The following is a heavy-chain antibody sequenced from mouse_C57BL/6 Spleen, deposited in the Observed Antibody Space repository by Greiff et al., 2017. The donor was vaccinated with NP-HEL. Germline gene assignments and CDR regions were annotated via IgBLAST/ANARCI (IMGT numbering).Heavy chain of an antibody. D-gene: IGHD1-1*01. Sequence: VKLVESGPELVKPGASVKISCKASGYSFTSYYIHWVKQRPGQGLEWIGWIYPGSGNTKYNEKFKGKATLTADTSSSTAYMQLSSLTSEDSAVYYCALITTVVAYDYWGQGTTLTVSS. CDR2: IYPGSGNT. CDR1: GYSFTSYY. V-gene: IGHV1-66*01. CDR3: ALITTVVAYDY. J-gene: IGHJ2*01.